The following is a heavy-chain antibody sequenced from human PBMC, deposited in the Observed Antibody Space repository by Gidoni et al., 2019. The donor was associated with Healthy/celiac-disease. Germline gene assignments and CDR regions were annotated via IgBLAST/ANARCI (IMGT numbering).Heavy chain of an antibody. CDR1: GGSISSGGYY. V-gene: IGHV4-31*03. J-gene: IGHJ4*02. D-gene: IGHD3-3*01. CDR2: LYYSGST. Sequence: QVQLQESGPGLVKPSQTLSLTCTVSGGSISSGGYYWRWIRQHPGKGLEWIGYLYYSGSTYYNPSLKSRVTISVDTSKNQCSLKLSSVTAADTAVYYCARGGEDFWSGGPNFDYWGQGTLVTVSS. CDR3: ARGGEDFWSGGPNFDY.